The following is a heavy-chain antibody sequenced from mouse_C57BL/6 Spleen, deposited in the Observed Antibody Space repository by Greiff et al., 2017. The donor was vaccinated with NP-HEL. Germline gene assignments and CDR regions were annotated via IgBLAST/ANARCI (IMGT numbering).Heavy chain of an antibody. D-gene: IGHD1-1*01. Sequence: QVQLKQSGAELVRPGASVTLSCKASGYTFTDYEMHWVKQTPVQGLEWIGAIDPETGGTAYNQKFKGKAILTADKSSSTAYMELRSLTSEDSAVYYCTLYGSSFYAMDYWGQGTSVTVSS. CDR2: IDPETGGT. J-gene: IGHJ4*01. V-gene: IGHV1-15*01. CDR3: TLYGSSFYAMDY. CDR1: GYTFTDYE.